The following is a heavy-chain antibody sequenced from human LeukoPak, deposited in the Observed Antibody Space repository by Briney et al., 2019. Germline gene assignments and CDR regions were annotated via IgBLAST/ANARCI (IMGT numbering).Heavy chain of an antibody. CDR3: AKPHRYTSDLDY. V-gene: IGHV3-23*01. CDR1: GFTFSSYT. Sequence: GGSLRLSCAASGFTFSSYTMSWVRQAPGKGLEGVSAISGSVGSTYYADSAKGRFTIARDNSKNTLYLKMNSLRAEDTAVYYCAKPHRYTSDLDYWGQGTLVTVSS. D-gene: IGHD3-16*02. J-gene: IGHJ4*02. CDR2: ISGSVGST.